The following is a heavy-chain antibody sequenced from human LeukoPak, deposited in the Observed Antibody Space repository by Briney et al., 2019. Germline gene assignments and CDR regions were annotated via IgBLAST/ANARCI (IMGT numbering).Heavy chain of an antibody. V-gene: IGHV1-18*01. CDR2: ICAYKGNT. CDR1: GYTFTSFG. Sequence: ASVKVSCKASGYTFTSFGVSGVREAPGQGLECRGWICAYKGNTNHAQKLQGRDTMTTDTSTSTAYMELRSLSSDDAAVYYCARVVRYGDDNWFDPWGQGTLVTVSS. CDR3: ARVVRYGDDNWFDP. D-gene: IGHD4-17*01. J-gene: IGHJ5*02.